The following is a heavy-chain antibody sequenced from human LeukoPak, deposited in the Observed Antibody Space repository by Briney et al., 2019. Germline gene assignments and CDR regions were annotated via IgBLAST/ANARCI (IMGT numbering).Heavy chain of an antibody. V-gene: IGHV3-30*03. D-gene: IGHD5-24*01. CDR1: GFTFSNYD. J-gene: IGHJ4*02. CDR2: ISYDGTNK. CDR3: ARTMAF. Sequence: GRSLRLSCAASGFTFSNYDMHWVRQAPGKGLEWVAVISYDGTNKYYADSVKGRFTISRDNAKNSLYLQMSSLRAEDTAVYYCARTMAFWGQGTLVAVSS.